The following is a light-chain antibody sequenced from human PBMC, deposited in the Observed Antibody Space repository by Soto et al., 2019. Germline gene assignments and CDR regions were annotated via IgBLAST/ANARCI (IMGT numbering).Light chain of an antibody. J-gene: IGKJ3*01. Sequence: DIQMTQSPSSLSASVGDRVTITCQASQDITNYLKWYQQKPGKAPKLLVYDDSNLETGVPSRFNGSGSGTDFTVSISSLQPEDMATYYFQHYDSLPPAFGPGTKVEIK. CDR3: QHYDSLPPA. CDR1: QDITNY. V-gene: IGKV1-33*01. CDR2: DDS.